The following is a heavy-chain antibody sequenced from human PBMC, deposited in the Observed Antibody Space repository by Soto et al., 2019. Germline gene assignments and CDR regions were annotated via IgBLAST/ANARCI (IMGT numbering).Heavy chain of an antibody. V-gene: IGHV3-23*01. CDR3: AKPGLEYSSSSGAFDI. D-gene: IGHD6-6*01. J-gene: IGHJ3*02. Sequence: GGSLRLSCAASGFTFSSYAMSWVRQAPGKGLEWVSAISGSGGSTYYADSVKGRFTISRDNSKNTLYLQMNSLRAEDTAVYYCAKPGLEYSSSSGAFDIWGQGTMVTVSS. CDR1: GFTFSSYA. CDR2: ISGSGGST.